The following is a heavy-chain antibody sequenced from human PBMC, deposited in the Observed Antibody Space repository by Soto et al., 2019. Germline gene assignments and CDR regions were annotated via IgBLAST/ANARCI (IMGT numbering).Heavy chain of an antibody. CDR2: INHSGST. V-gene: IGHV4-34*01. J-gene: IGHJ5*02. Sequence: KSSETLSLTCADYGGSFSGYYWSWIRQPPGKGLEWIGEINHSGSTNYNPSLKSRVTISVDTSKNQFSLKLSSVTAADTAVYYCARGIGYWAPIAARQRVWFDPWGQGTLVTVSS. CDR1: GGSFSGYY. CDR3: ARGIGYWAPIAARQRVWFDP. D-gene: IGHD6-6*01.